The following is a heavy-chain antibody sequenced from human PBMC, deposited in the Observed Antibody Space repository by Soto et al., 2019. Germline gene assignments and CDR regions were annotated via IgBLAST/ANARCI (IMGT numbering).Heavy chain of an antibody. CDR2: INHSGST. CDR1: GGSFSGYY. V-gene: IGHV4-34*01. D-gene: IGHD2-15*01. Sequence: SETLSLTCAVYGGSFSGYYWSWIRQPPGKGLEWIGEINHSGSTNYNPSLKSRVTISVDTSKNQSSLKLSSVTAADTAVYYCARTVVAATPWFDPWGQGTLVTVSS. J-gene: IGHJ5*02. CDR3: ARTVVAATPWFDP.